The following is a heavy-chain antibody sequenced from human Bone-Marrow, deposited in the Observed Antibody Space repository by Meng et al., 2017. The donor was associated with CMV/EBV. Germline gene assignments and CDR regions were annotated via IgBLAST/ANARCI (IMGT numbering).Heavy chain of an antibody. J-gene: IGHJ5*02. D-gene: IGHD6-13*01. CDR2: IYYSGST. V-gene: IGHV4-59*01. CDR3: ARHGRGQQLVGGNWFDP. Sequence: GSLRLSCTVSGGSISSYYWSWIRQPPGKGLEWIGYIYYSGSTNYNPSLKSRVTISVDTSKNQFSLKLSSVTAADTAVYYCARHGRGQQLVGGNWFDPWGQGTLVTFSS. CDR1: GGSISSYY.